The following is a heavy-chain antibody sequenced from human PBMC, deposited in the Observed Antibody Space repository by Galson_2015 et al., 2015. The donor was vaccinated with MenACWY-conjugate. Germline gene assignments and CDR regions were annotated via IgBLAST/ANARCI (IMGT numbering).Heavy chain of an antibody. J-gene: IGHJ4*02. Sequence: SETLSLTCTVSGYSISTGYYWGWIRQPPGKGLEWIGSMYHSGGTFYNASLKSRVTISVDTSRNQFSLNLRSVTAADTAVYYCARVLGYYGSGTFGFDYCGQGILVTVSS. CDR1: GYSISTGYY. CDR3: ARVLGYYGSGTFGFDY. V-gene: IGHV4-38-2*02. D-gene: IGHD3-10*01. CDR2: MYHSGGT.